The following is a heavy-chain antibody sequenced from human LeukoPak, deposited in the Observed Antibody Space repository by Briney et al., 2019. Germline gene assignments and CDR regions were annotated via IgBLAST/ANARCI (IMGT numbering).Heavy chain of an antibody. CDR2: IRYDGSNK. D-gene: IGHD2-8*01. CDR3: VEGYCTNGVCATSVEFDY. J-gene: IGHJ4*02. CDR1: GFTFSSYG. Sequence: PGGSLRLSCAASGFTFSSYGIHWVRQAPGKGLEWVAFIRYDGSNKYYADSVKGRFTISRDNSKNTLYLQMNSLRAEDTAVYYCVEGYCTNGVCATSVEFDYWGQGTLVTVSS. V-gene: IGHV3-30*02.